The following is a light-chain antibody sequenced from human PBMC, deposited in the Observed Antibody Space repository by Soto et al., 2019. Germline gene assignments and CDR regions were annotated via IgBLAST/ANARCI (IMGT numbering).Light chain of an antibody. J-gene: IGKJ2*01. CDR2: GAS. CDR3: QQYSHSPYT. Sequence: EIVLTQSPVTLSLSPGERATLSCRASQSVRDRYLAWYQQKTGQPPRLLIYGASSRATGIPDRFSGSGSGTDFALTISRLEPEDFAVYYCQQYSHSPYTFGQGTKLEIK. CDR1: QSVRDRY. V-gene: IGKV3-20*01.